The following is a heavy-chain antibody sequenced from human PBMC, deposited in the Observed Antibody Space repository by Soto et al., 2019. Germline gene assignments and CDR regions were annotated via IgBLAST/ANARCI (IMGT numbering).Heavy chain of an antibody. V-gene: IGHV4-59*01. CDR3: ARVFGLGSDAFDI. CDR1: GGSFRGYY. J-gene: IGHJ3*02. CDR2: IYYSGST. D-gene: IGHD3-16*01. Sequence: PSETRSLTCAVYGGSFRGYYWSWIRQPPGKGLYWIGYIYYSGSTNXXPSLKSRXXISVDTSKNQXSLKLXSGTAACTAVXYCARVFGLGSDAFDIWGQGTMVTVSS.